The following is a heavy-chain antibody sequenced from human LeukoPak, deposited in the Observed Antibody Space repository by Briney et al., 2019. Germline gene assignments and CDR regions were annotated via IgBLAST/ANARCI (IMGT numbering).Heavy chain of an antibody. CDR3: ARVPFIVAAGTNWFDP. D-gene: IGHD6-13*01. J-gene: IGHJ5*02. Sequence: PSETLSLTCAVSGYSISSGYYWGWIRQPPGKGLEWIGSIHHSGSTYYNPSLKSRVTISVDTSKNQFSLKLSSVTAADTAVYCCARVPFIVAAGTNWFDPWGQGTLVTVSS. CDR2: IHHSGST. CDR1: GYSISSGYY. V-gene: IGHV4-38-2*01.